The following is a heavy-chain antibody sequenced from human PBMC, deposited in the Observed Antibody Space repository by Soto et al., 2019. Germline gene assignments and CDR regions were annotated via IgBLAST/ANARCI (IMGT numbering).Heavy chain of an antibody. CDR3: AKLGSIVVVPAVIYY. V-gene: IGHV3-23*01. D-gene: IGHD2-2*01. CDR2: ISGSGGST. Sequence: PGGSLRLSCAASGFTFSSYAMSWVRQAPGKGLEWVSAISGSGGSTYYADSVKGRFTISRDNSKNTLYLQMNSLRAEDTAVYYCAKLGSIVVVPAVIYYWGQGTLVTVSS. CDR1: GFTFSSYA. J-gene: IGHJ4*02.